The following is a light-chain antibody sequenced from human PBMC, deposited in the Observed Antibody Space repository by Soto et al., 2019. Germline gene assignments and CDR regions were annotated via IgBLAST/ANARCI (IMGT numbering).Light chain of an antibody. Sequence: DIQISQATFTLSASVGVRITITCLASQSVNGGMAWYQQKPGNAPNLLIYKASTLKGGVPSRFSGSQSGTEFTLTISSLQPDDFATYYCRQYDTYPLTFGGGTKVDIK. V-gene: IGKV1-5*03. CDR3: RQYDTYPLT. CDR1: QSVNGG. CDR2: KAS. J-gene: IGKJ4*01.